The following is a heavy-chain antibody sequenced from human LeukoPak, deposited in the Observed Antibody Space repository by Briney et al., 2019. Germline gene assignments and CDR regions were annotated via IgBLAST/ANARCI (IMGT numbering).Heavy chain of an antibody. Sequence: PGGSLRLSCAASGFTFSVYWMSWVRQAPGKGLEWVANIKQDGSEKYYVDSVKGRFTISRDNAKNSLYLQMNSLRAEDTAVYYCARVLYDSGGFYSGAFDYWGQGTLVTVSS. J-gene: IGHJ4*02. CDR3: ARVLYDSGGFYSGAFDY. D-gene: IGHD3-22*01. CDR2: IKQDGSEK. CDR1: GFTFSVYW. V-gene: IGHV3-7*03.